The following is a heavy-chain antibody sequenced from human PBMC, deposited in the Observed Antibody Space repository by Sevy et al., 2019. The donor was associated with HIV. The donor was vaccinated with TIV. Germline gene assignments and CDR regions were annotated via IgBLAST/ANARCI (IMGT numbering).Heavy chain of an antibody. V-gene: IGHV3-21*01. J-gene: IGHJ3*02. Sequence: GGSLRLSCAASGFTFTSYSMNWVRQAPGKGLEWVSFISRLSNYIYYADSVKGRFTISRDNAKNSVYLQMNSLRAEDTALYYCARDPLSTLFDASYIWGQGTMVTVSS. CDR1: GFTFTSYS. CDR2: ISRLSNYI. D-gene: IGHD2-15*01. CDR3: ARDPLSTLFDASYI.